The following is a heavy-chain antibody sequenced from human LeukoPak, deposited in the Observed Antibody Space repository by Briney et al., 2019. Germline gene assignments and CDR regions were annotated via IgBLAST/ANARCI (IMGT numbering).Heavy chain of an antibody. D-gene: IGHD6-19*01. CDR1: GGSIIAYY. V-gene: IGHV4-59*08. CDR2: IYFTGTT. Sequence: SETLSLTCTISGGSIIAYYWSWIRQPLGKGLEGIGYIYFTGTTTYHPSLRSRVTISLDTSNNQFSLDLTSVTVADTAVYYCARLSSGSRPNFDSWGQGSLVTVSS. J-gene: IGHJ4*02. CDR3: ARLSSGSRPNFDS.